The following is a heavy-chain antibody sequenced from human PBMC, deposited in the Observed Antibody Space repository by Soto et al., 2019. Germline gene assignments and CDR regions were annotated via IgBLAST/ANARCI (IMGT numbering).Heavy chain of an antibody. CDR3: ARNTIFGVVIDY. V-gene: IGHV4-61*01. J-gene: IGHJ4*02. CDR1: GGSICRGNYY. Sequence: SETLSLTCSVSGGSICRGNYYWSRIRQPPGKGLEWIGNIYYSGRTNSNPSLKSRVTISLDMSKNQFSLKLSSVTAADTAVYYCARNTIFGVVIDYWGQGTLVTVSS. CDR2: IYYSGRT. D-gene: IGHD3-3*01.